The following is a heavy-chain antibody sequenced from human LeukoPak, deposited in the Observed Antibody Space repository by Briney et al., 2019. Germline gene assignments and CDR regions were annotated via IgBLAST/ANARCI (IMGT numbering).Heavy chain of an antibody. CDR1: GGSISSGDYY. J-gene: IGHJ4*02. V-gene: IGHV4-30-4*01. CDR3: ARGRSSSWSSFDY. Sequence: SQTLSLTCTVSGGSISSGDYYWSWIRQPPGKGLEWIGYIYNNGRTYYNPSLKSRVTISVDTSKNLFSLKVSSVTAEDAAVYYCARGRSSSWSSFDYWGQGTLVTVSS. D-gene: IGHD6-13*01. CDR2: IYNNGRT.